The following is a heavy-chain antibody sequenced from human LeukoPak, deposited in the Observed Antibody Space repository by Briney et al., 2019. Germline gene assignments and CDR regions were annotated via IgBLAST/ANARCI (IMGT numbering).Heavy chain of an antibody. CDR2: INPNSGGT. V-gene: IGHV1-2*06. CDR1: GYTFTGYY. Sequence: ASVKVSCKASGYTFTGYYMHWVRQAPRQGLEWMGRINPNSGGTNYAQKFQGRVTMTRDTSISTAYMELSRLRSDDTAVYYCARELRFLEWLPHYWGQGTLVTVSS. J-gene: IGHJ4*02. CDR3: ARELRFLEWLPHY. D-gene: IGHD3-3*01.